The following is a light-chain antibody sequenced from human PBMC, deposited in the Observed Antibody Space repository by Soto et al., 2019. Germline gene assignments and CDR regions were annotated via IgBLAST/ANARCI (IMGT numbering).Light chain of an antibody. Sequence: QSALTQPASVSGSPGQSITISCIGTSSDVGGYNYVSWYQQHPGKAPKLMIYEVSHWPSGVSNRFSGSKSGNTASLTISGLQAEDEADYYCSSYTSSNTLGFGTGTKVTVL. V-gene: IGLV2-14*01. CDR1: SSDVGGYNY. CDR2: EVS. CDR3: SSYTSSNTLG. J-gene: IGLJ1*01.